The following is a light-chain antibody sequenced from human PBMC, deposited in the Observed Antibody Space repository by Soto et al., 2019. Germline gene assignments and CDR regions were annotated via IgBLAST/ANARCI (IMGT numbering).Light chain of an antibody. J-gene: IGKJ1*01. CDR3: QQSYSIPQT. CDR2: AAS. V-gene: IGKV1-39*01. Sequence: DIQLTQSPSSMSASVGDRVTITCRASQSIRSYLNWYQQKPGKAPKLLIYAASSLQGGVPSRFSGSGSGTDFTLTISSLQPEDFATYYCQQSYSIPQTFGQGTRVEIK. CDR1: QSIRSY.